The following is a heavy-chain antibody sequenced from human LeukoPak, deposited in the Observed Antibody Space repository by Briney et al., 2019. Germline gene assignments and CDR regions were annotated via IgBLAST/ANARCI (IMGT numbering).Heavy chain of an antibody. V-gene: IGHV3-66*01. Sequence: GGSLRLSCAASGFTVSNNYMSWVRQAPGKGLEWVSVIYSGGSTYYADSLKGRFTISRDNSKNTLYLQMNSLRAEDTAVYYCARDGSVKMATTVWGQGTLVTVSS. D-gene: IGHD5-24*01. CDR3: ARDGSVKMATTV. CDR2: IYSGGST. CDR1: GFTVSNNY. J-gene: IGHJ4*02.